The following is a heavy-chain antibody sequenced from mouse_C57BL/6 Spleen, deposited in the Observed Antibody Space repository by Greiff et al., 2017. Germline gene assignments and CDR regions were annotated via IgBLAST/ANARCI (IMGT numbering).Heavy chain of an antibody. Sequence: QVQLQQPGAELVMPGASVKLSCKASGYTFTSYWMHWVKQRPGQGLEWIGEIDPSDSYTNYNQKFKGKSTLTVDKSSSTAYMQLSSLTSEDSAVYYCARGVVVVDPYWYFDVWGTGTTVTVSS. CDR3: ARGVVVVDPYWYFDV. CDR2: IDPSDSYT. J-gene: IGHJ1*03. CDR1: GYTFTSYW. V-gene: IGHV1-69*01. D-gene: IGHD1-1*01.